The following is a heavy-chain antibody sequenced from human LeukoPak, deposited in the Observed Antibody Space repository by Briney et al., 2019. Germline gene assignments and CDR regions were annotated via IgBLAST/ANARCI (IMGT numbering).Heavy chain of an antibody. D-gene: IGHD1-26*01. Sequence: GASVKVSCKASGYTFTSYDINWVRQATGQGLEWMGWMNPNSGNTGYGQKFQGRVTMTRNTSISTAYTELTSLKSEDTAVYYCARAPEWGKSNFYYYMDVWGKGTTVTVSS. J-gene: IGHJ6*03. CDR3: ARAPEWGKSNFYYYMDV. CDR1: GYTFTSYD. CDR2: MNPNSGNT. V-gene: IGHV1-8*01.